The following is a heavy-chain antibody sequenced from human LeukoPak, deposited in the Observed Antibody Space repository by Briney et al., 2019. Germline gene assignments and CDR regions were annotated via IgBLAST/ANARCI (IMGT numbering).Heavy chain of an antibody. V-gene: IGHV4-34*01. CDR1: GGSFSGYY. J-gene: IGHJ4*02. CDR2: IYHSGST. CDR3: ASTYYGSGTFSFDY. Sequence: SETLSLTCAVYGGSFSGYYWSWIRQPPGKGLEWIGYIYHSGSTYYNPSLKSRVTISVDRSKNQFSLKLSSVTAADTAVYYCASTYYGSGTFSFDYWGQGTLVTVSS. D-gene: IGHD3-10*01.